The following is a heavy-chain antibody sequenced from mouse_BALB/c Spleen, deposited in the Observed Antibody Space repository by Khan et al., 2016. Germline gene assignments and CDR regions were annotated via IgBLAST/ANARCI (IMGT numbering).Heavy chain of an antibody. V-gene: IGHV14-3*02. D-gene: IGHD2-2*01. CDR3: ARSPYGYDVGFAY. CDR1: GFNIKDTY. J-gene: IGHJ3*01. Sequence: VQLQQSGAELVKPGASVKLSCTASGFNIKDTYMHWVKQRPEQGLEWIGRIDPANGNTKYDPKFQGKATITAATSSNTAYLQLSSMTSEDAAVYYCARSPYGYDVGFAYWGQGTLVTVSA. CDR2: IDPANGNT.